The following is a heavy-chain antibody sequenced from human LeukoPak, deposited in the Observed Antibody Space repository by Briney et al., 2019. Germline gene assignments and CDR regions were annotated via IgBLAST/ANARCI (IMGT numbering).Heavy chain of an antibody. CDR3: ARAPGIASYFDY. CDR2: ISYDGSNK. V-gene: IGHV3-30-3*01. CDR1: GFTFSSYW. D-gene: IGHD6-13*01. J-gene: IGHJ4*02. Sequence: GGSLRLSCAASGFTFSSYWMSWVRQAPGKGLEWVAVISYDGSNKYYADSVKGRFTISRDNSKNTLYLQMNSLRAEDTAVYYCARAPGIASYFDYWGQGTLVTVSS.